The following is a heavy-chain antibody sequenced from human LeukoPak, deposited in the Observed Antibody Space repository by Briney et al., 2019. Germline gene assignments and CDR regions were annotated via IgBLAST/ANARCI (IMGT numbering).Heavy chain of an antibody. CDR2: MNPNSGNT. D-gene: IGHD5-12*01. J-gene: IGHJ6*02. Sequence: ASVKVSRKASGYTFTSYDINWVRQATGQGLEWMGWMNPNSGNTDYAQKFQGRVTMTRNTSISTAYMELSSLRSEDTAVYYCAREEVDPAGMDVWGQGTTVTVSS. V-gene: IGHV1-8*01. CDR1: GYTFTSYD. CDR3: AREEVDPAGMDV.